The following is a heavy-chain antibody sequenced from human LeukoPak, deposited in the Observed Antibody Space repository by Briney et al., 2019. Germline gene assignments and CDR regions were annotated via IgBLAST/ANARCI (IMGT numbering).Heavy chain of an antibody. D-gene: IGHD1-7*01. V-gene: IGHV1-2*02. CDR1: GYTFTGYY. CDR3: VCGGPNWNYFGDAFDI. Sequence: GASVKVSCKASGYTFTGYYMHWVRQAPGQGLEWMGWINPKSGGTNYAQKFQGRVTMTRDTSISTAYMELSRLRSDDTAVYYCVCGGPNWNYFGDAFDIWGQGTMVTVSS. J-gene: IGHJ3*02. CDR2: INPKSGGT.